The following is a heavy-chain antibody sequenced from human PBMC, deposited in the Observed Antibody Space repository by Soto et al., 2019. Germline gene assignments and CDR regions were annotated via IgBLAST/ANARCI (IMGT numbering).Heavy chain of an antibody. Sequence: ASVKVSCKASGYTFTSYGFTWVRQAPGQGLEWMGWISAYNGNTNYAQKLQGRVTMTTDTSTSTGYMELRSLRVEDTAIYSCAKTPRGRYCAYGICYPLDYWGQGSLVTVSS. CDR2: ISAYNGNT. V-gene: IGHV1-18*04. J-gene: IGHJ4*02. CDR3: AKTPRGRYCAYGICYPLDY. CDR1: GYTFTSYG. D-gene: IGHD2-8*01.